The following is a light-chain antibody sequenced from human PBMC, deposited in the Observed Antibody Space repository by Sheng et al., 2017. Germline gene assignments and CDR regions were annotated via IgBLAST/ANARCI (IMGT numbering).Light chain of an antibody. CDR3: QAWDSSTVV. CDR1: KLGDKY. J-gene: IGLJ2*01. V-gene: IGLV3-1*01. CDR2: EDT. Sequence: SYELTQPPSVSVSPGQTASITCSGNKLGDKYVFWYQQKPGQSPVLVMYEDTKRPSGIPERFSGSNSGNTATLTISGTQAMDEGDYHCQAWDSSTVVFGGGTKLTVL.